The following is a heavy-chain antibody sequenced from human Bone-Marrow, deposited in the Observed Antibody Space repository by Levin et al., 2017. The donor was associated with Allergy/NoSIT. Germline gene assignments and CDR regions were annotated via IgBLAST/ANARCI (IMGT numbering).Heavy chain of an antibody. V-gene: IGHV5-51*01. J-gene: IGHJ4*02. D-gene: IGHD6-19*01. CDR2: VYPGDSDS. CDR1: GYHFVSYW. CDR3: VRGGDSGWSVRHYFDH. Sequence: GESLKISCKGSGYHFVSYWIGWVRQMPERGLEWMGVVYPGDSDSRYSPSFQGQVTISVDKSISTAYLQWSSLKASDTAMYYCVRGGDSGWSVRHYFDHWGQGTPVTVSS.